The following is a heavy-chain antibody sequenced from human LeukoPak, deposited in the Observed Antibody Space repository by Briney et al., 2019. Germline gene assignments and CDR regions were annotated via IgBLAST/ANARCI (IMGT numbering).Heavy chain of an antibody. CDR1: GFTFSSYS. J-gene: IGHJ4*02. CDR2: ISSSGSTM. Sequence: PGGSLRLSCAASGFTFSSYSMNWVRQAPGKGLEWVSYISSSGSTMYYADSVKGRFTISRDNAKNSLYLQMNSLRAEDTAVYYCAIPGARSSGWYIYWGQGTLVTVSS. D-gene: IGHD6-19*01. CDR3: AIPGARSSGWYIY. V-gene: IGHV3-48*04.